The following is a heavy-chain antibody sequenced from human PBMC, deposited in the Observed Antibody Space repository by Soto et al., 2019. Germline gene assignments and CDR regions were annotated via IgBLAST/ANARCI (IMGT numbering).Heavy chain of an antibody. Sequence: GGSLRLSCAASGFTVSSNYMSWVRQAPGKGLEWVSVIYSGGSTYYADSVKGRFTISRDNSKNTLYLQMNSLRAEDTAVYYCARELYDSSGYCQDYWGQGTLVTVSS. CDR3: ARELYDSSGYCQDY. CDR1: GFTVSSNY. V-gene: IGHV3-53*01. J-gene: IGHJ4*02. D-gene: IGHD3-22*01. CDR2: IYSGGST.